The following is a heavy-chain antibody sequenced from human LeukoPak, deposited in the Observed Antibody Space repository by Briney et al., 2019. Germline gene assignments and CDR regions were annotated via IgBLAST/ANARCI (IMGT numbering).Heavy chain of an antibody. CDR3: ARRHYGSGYYPYYFDY. V-gene: IGHV4-39*01. J-gene: IGHJ4*02. CDR1: GDSITSDTYY. CDR2: IYYSGTT. Sequence: SETLSLTCTVSGDSITSDTYYWGWIRQPPGKGLEWIGTIYYSGTTFYNPSLKSRLTISVDTSKNQFSLRLNSVTAADTAVYYCARRHYGSGYYPYYFDYWGQGTLVTVSS. D-gene: IGHD3-10*01.